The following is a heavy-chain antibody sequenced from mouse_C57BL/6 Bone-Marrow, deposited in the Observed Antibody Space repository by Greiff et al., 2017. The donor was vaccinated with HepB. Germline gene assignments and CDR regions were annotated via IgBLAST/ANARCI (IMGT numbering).Heavy chain of an antibody. CDR2: SRNKANDYTT. V-gene: IGHV7-1*01. CDR3: ARDGWYFDV. J-gene: IGHJ1*03. CDR1: GFTFSDFY. Sequence: EVQVVESGGGLVQSGRSLRLSCATSGFTFSDFYMEWVRQAPGKGLEWIAASRNKANDYTTEYSASVKGRFIVSRDTSQSILYLQMNALRAEDTAIYYCARDGWYFDVWGTGTTVTVSS.